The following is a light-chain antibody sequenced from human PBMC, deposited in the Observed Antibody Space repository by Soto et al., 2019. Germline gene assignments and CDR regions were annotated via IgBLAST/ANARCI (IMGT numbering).Light chain of an antibody. Sequence: QSALAQPTSLSGSPGQSITLSCTGTSSDVGAYDFVSWYQQHPDKAPKLMIYEVSNRPSGVSYRFSGSKSVNTATLTISGLQAEDEADYYCSSYTTSSTRVFGTGTKVTVL. V-gene: IGLV2-14*03. CDR1: SSDVGAYDF. J-gene: IGLJ1*01. CDR3: SSYTTSSTRV. CDR2: EVS.